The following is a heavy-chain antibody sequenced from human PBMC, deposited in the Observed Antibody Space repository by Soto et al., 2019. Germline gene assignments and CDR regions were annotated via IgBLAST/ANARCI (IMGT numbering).Heavy chain of an antibody. J-gene: IGHJ6*02. V-gene: IGHV3-15*07. CDR3: TTDPNIVVVPAAAYYYYGMDV. CDR2: IKSKTDGGTT. D-gene: IGHD2-2*01. CDR1: GLTFSGST. Sequence: GGSLRLSCAASGLTFSGSTMHWVRQASGKGLEWVGRIKSKTDGGTTDYAAPVKGRFTISRDDSKNTLYLQMNSLKTEDTAVYYCTTDPNIVVVPAAAYYYYGMDVWGQGTTVTVSS.